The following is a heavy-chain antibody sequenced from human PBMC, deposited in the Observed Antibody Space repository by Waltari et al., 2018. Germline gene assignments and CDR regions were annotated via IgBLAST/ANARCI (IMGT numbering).Heavy chain of an antibody. CDR3: AREDSSSPDWYFDL. D-gene: IGHD6-6*01. Sequence: QVQLVQSGAEVKKPGASVKVSCKASGYTFTSYYMHWARQAPGQGLEWMGIINLMVGSTNYAQKSQGRVTRTRDTSTSTVSMELGSLRSEDTAVYYCAREDSSSPDWYFDLWGRGTLVTVSS. CDR1: GYTFTSYY. CDR2: INLMVGST. J-gene: IGHJ2*01. V-gene: IGHV1-46*01.